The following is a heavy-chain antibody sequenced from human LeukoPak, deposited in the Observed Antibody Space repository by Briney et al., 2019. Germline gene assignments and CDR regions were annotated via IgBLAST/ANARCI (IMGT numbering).Heavy chain of an antibody. CDR1: GFTFSSSA. V-gene: IGHV3-23*01. D-gene: IGHD6-19*01. J-gene: IGHJ4*02. Sequence: GGSLRLSCAASGFTFSSSAMSWVRQAPGKGLEWVSAISNNGGYTYYADSVQGRFTISRDNSKSTLCLQMNSLRAEDTAVYYCAKGWSGFSSGWYFDYWGQGALVTVSS. CDR2: ISNNGGYT. CDR3: AKGWSGFSSGWYFDY.